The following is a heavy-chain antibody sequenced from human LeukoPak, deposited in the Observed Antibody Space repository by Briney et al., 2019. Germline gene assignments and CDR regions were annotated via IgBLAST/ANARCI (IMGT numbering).Heavy chain of an antibody. CDR2: INPNSGGT. J-gene: IGHJ5*02. D-gene: IGHD3-10*01. CDR1: GYTFTGYY. CDR3: ARGPILWFGKPTTQSWFDP. V-gene: IGHV1-2*04. Sequence: ASVKVSCKASGYTFTGYYMHWVRQAPGQGLEWMGWINPNSGGTNYAQKFQGWVTMTRDTSISTAYMELSRLRSDDTAVYYCARGPILWFGKPTTQSWFDPWGQGTLVTVSS.